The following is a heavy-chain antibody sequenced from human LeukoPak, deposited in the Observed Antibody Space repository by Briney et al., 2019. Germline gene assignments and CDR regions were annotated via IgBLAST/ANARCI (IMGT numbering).Heavy chain of an antibody. V-gene: IGHV3-33*01. Sequence: HPGGSLRLSCAASGFTFSNYGTHWVRQAPGTGLEWVAVLWSDGTNKYYADSVKGQFIISRDNSTNTLYLQTNSLRAEDTAVYYCARGGSIAVAGTFDYWGQGTLVTVSS. J-gene: IGHJ4*02. CDR2: LWSDGTNK. CDR3: ARGGSIAVAGTFDY. D-gene: IGHD6-19*01. CDR1: GFTFSNYG.